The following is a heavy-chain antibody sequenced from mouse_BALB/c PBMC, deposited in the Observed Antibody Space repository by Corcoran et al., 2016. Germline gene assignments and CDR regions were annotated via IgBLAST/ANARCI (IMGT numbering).Heavy chain of an antibody. CDR2: IDPANGNT. V-gene: IGHV14-3*02. CDR1: GFNMKDTY. J-gene: IGHJ1*01. CDR3: ANWDLYFDV. Sequence: EVQLQQSGAELVKPGASVKLSCTASGFNMKDTYMHWVKQRPEQGLEGIGRIDPANGNTKDDPKFQGKATITADTSSNTAYLQLSSLTSEDTAVYYCANWDLYFDVCGAGTTVTVSS. D-gene: IGHD4-1*01.